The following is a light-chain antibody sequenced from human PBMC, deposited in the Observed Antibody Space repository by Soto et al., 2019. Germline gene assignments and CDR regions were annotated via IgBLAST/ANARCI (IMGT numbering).Light chain of an antibody. CDR2: WAS. J-gene: IGKJ1*01. CDR1: QSVLYSSNNTNY. CDR3: QQYYSTPWT. Sequence: IVMTQSPDSLAVSLGERATINCKSSQSVLYSSNNTNYLAWYQQKPGQPPKLLIYWASTRESGVPDRFSGSGSGTDFTLTISSLQAEDVAVYYCQQYYSTPWTFGQGTKVDI. V-gene: IGKV4-1*01.